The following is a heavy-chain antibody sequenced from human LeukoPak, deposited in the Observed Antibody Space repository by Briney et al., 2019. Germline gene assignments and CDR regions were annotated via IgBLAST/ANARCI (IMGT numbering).Heavy chain of an antibody. V-gene: IGHV4-61*02. D-gene: IGHD3-22*01. Sequence: SQTLSLTCTVSGGSISSGSYYWSWIRQPAGKGLEWIGRIYTSGSTNYNPSLKSRVTISVDTSKNQFSLKLSSVTAADTAVYYCARVPPASYYYDSSGYRALGYYYYMDVWGKGTTVTVSS. CDR3: ARVPPASYYYDSSGYRALGYYYYMDV. J-gene: IGHJ6*03. CDR2: IYTSGST. CDR1: GGSISSGSYY.